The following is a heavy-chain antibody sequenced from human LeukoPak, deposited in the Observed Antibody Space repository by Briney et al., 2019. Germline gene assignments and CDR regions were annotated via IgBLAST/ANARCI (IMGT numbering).Heavy chain of an antibody. J-gene: IGHJ4*02. D-gene: IGHD4-17*01. CDR3: ARGNFGDYD. CDR1: GFTFTGFW. Sequence: GGSLRLSCAASGFTFTGFWMGWVRQAPGKGLEWVAHIKQDGSERYYVESVKGRFTISRDNARNLVFLQMSSLRAEDTAMYYCARGNFGDYDWGQGTLVTVSS. CDR2: IKQDGSER. V-gene: IGHV3-7*01.